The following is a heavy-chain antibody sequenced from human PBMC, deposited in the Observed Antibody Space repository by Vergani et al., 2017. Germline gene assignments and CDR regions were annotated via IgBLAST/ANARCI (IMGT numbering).Heavy chain of an antibody. CDR3: ARDDPIVVASYYYYGMDV. CDR2: IWYDGSNK. CDR1: GFTFSSYG. Sequence: QVQLVASGGGVVQPGRSLRLSCAASGFTFSSYGMHWVRQAPGKGLEWVAVIWYDGSNKYYADSVKGRFTISRDNSKNTLYLQMNSLRAEDTAVYYCARDDPIVVASYYYYGMDVWGQGTTVTVSS. D-gene: IGHD1-26*01. J-gene: IGHJ6*02. V-gene: IGHV3-33*01.